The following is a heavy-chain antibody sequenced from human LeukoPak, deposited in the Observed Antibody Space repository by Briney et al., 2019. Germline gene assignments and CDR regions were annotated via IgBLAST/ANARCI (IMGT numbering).Heavy chain of an antibody. CDR2: IYYSGST. CDR1: GGSISSYY. D-gene: IGHD1-1*01. V-gene: IGHV4-59*12. CDR3: ARVETWNARSIDY. J-gene: IGHJ4*02. Sequence: SETLSLICTVSGGSISSYYWSWIRQPRGKGLEWIGYIYYSGSTNYNPSLKSRVTISVDTSRNQCSLTLSSVTASDPAVYYCARVETWNARSIDYWGQGTLVTVSS.